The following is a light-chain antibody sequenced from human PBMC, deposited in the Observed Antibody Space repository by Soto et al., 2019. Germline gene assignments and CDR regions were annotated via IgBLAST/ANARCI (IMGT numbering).Light chain of an antibody. Sequence: QPVLTQSPSASASLGASVKLTCTLSSGHSNYAIAWHQQQPEKGPRYLMKVNSDGSHRKGDGIPDRFSGSGSGAQRYLTISSLQSEDEADYYCQTWGTGIRVFGTGTKLTVL. CDR2: VNSDGSH. CDR1: SGHSNYA. V-gene: IGLV4-69*01. CDR3: QTWGTGIRV. J-gene: IGLJ1*01.